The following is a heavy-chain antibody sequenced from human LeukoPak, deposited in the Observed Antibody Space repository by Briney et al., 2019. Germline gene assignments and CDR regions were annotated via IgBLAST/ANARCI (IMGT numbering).Heavy chain of an antibody. Sequence: PGGSLRLSCEASGFTFSSYGMHWVRQAPGKGLEWVAVVWNDGTKKYYADSVKGRFTISRDKTKHTLYLQMISLRAEDTAVYYCARARGAAGMGPIDYWGRGTLVTVSS. CDR2: VWNDGTKK. D-gene: IGHD6-13*01. CDR3: ARARGAAGMGPIDY. J-gene: IGHJ4*02. CDR1: GFTFSSYG. V-gene: IGHV3-33*01.